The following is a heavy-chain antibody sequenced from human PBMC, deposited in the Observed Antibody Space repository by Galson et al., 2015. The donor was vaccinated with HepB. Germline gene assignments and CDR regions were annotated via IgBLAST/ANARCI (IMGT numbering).Heavy chain of an antibody. D-gene: IGHD3-22*01. CDR3: VKGIAKGDGDYYDSSGYYLAMDV. CDR1: GFIFHDYT. J-gene: IGHJ6*02. Sequence: SLRLSCAASGFIFHDYTMHWVRQVPGKGLEWVSFITWDGSATYYADSVKGRFIISRDNSKNSLYLQMNSLRSEDTAFYHCVKGIAKGDGDYYDSSGYYLAMDVWGQGTTVTVSS. V-gene: IGHV3-43*01. CDR2: ITWDGSAT.